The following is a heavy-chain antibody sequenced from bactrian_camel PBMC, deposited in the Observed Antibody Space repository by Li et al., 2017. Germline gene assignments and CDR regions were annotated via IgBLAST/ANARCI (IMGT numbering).Heavy chain of an antibody. CDR2: IYTGSSRK. D-gene: IGHD1*01. CDR1: GFTTTNYC. Sequence: HVQLVESGGGSVQTGGSLRLSCAAAGFTTTNYCLGWFRQAPGKEREGVAAIYTGSSRKYYADSVKGRFSISRDIASRTLYLQMSNLKPEDTALYYCAPKVGMCGPNWSKLRFDSRGPGTQVTVS. V-gene: IGHV3S1*01. CDR3: APKVGMCGPNWSKLRFDS. J-gene: IGHJ4*01.